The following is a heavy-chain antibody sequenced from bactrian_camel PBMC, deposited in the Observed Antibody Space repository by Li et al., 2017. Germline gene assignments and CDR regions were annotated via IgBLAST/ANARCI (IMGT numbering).Heavy chain of an antibody. CDR1: RFTFSSYA. V-gene: IGHV3S40*01. CDR2: IDGGGRRK. CDR3: ANVRLDHVLGRWDASNY. J-gene: IGHJ4*01. Sequence: DVQLVESGGGLVQPGGSLRLSCAASRFTFSSYAMTWVRQAPGKGLEWVSAIDGGGRRKYYSDPVKGRATISRDNAKNTVFLQLNYLKTEDAAIYYCANVRLDHVLGRWDASNYWGQGTQVTVS. D-gene: IGHD5*01.